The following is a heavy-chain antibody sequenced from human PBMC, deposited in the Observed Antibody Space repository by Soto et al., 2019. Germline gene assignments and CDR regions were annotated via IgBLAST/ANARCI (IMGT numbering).Heavy chain of an antibody. Sequence: QVQLVQSGAEVRKPGSSVKVSCQASGGTFINSTVTWVRQAPGQGLEWMGRLIPILGLANYAQKFRGRLTITADKSTTTAYMELRSLRSEDTAIYYCARFKLGDDYWGQGTLVTVSS. J-gene: IGHJ4*02. CDR1: GGTFINST. V-gene: IGHV1-69*02. CDR2: LIPILGLA. CDR3: ARFKLGDDY. D-gene: IGHD5-12*01.